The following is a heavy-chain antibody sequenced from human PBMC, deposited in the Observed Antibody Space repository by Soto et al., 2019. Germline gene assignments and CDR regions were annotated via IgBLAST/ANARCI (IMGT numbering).Heavy chain of an antibody. Sequence: EVQLLESGGGLVQPGRSLRLSCAASGCTYSSYAMSWVRQAPGKGLEWVSAISGSGGSTYYADSVKGRFTISRDNSKNTLYLQMNSLRAEDTAVYYCAKDEDIVVVVAALFDYWGQGTLVSVSS. CDR3: AKDEDIVVVVAALFDY. V-gene: IGHV3-23*01. D-gene: IGHD2-15*01. CDR1: GCTYSSYA. CDR2: ISGSGGST. J-gene: IGHJ4*02.